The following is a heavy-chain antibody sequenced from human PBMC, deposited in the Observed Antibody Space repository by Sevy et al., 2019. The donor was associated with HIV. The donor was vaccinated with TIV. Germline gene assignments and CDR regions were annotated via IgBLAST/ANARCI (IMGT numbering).Heavy chain of an antibody. V-gene: IGHV1-46*01. CDR2: INPSGGST. Sequence: ASVKVSCKASGYTFTSYYMHWVRQAPGQGLEWMGIINPSGGSTSYAQKFQGRVTMTRDTSTSTVYMELSSLRSEDTAVDYWARGGRIAAAGTGYYGMDVWGQGTTVTVSS. J-gene: IGHJ6*02. CDR3: ARGGRIAAAGTGYYGMDV. CDR1: GYTFTSYY. D-gene: IGHD6-13*01.